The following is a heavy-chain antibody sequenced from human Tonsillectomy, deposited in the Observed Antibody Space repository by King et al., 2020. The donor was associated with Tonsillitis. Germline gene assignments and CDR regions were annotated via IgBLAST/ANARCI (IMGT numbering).Heavy chain of an antibody. CDR2: IYPGDSDT. V-gene: IGHV5-51*03. CDR1: GYSFTSYW. D-gene: IGHD6-13*01. Sequence: VQLVESGAEVRKPGESLKISCKGSGYSFTSYWIGWVRQMPGKGLEWMGIIYPGDSDTRYSPSFQGQVTISADKSISTAYLQWSSLKASDTAMYYCAREKYGDVGSSWYKADDAFDIWGQGTMVTVSS. CDR3: AREKYGDVGSSWYKADDAFDI. J-gene: IGHJ3*02.